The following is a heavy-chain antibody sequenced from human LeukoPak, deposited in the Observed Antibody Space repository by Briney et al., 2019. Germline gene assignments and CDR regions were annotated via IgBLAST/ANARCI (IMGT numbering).Heavy chain of an antibody. V-gene: IGHV3-7*01. CDR2: IKQDGSEK. CDR1: GFTFSSYW. Sequence: PGGSLRLSCAASGFTFSSYWMSWVRQAPGKGLEWVANIKQDGSEKYYVDSVKGRFTIPRDNAKNSLYLQMNSLRAEDTAVYYCARATWPRAFDIWGQGTMVTVSS. CDR3: ARATWPRAFDI. J-gene: IGHJ3*02.